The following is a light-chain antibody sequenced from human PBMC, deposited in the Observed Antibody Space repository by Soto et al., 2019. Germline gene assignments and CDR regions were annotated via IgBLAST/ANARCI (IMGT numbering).Light chain of an antibody. CDR2: KAS. CDR3: QQYNSPLT. CDR1: QSISSW. Sequence: DIQMTQSPSTLSASVGDRVTITCRASQSISSWLAWYQQKPGKAPKLLIYKASSLESGVPSRFSGSGSGTEFTLTISSLQPDDFAAYDCQQYNSPLTFGGGTKVEIK. J-gene: IGKJ4*01. V-gene: IGKV1-5*03.